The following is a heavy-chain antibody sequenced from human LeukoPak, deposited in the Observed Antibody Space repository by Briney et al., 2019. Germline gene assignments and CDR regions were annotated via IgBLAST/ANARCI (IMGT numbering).Heavy chain of an antibody. Sequence: GSLVKVSCKASGGTFSSYAISWVRQAPGQGLEWMGGIIPIFGTANYAQKFQGRVTITADESTSTAYMELSSLRSEDTAVYYCARSSGAGDAFDIWGQGTMVTVSS. CDR2: IIPIFGTA. CDR1: GGTFSSYA. D-gene: IGHD1-14*01. V-gene: IGHV1-69*01. CDR3: ARSSGAGDAFDI. J-gene: IGHJ3*02.